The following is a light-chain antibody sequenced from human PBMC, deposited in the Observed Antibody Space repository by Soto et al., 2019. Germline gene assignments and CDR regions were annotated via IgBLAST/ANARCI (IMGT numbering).Light chain of an antibody. CDR1: QSVGSIY. CDR3: QQYNDWPLT. J-gene: IGKJ1*01. V-gene: IGKV3-15*01. CDR2: GAF. Sequence: EIGMTQSPATLSLSPGERATLSCRASQSVGSIYLAWYQQKPGQAPSLLIYGAFTRATGIPARFSGTGSGTEFTLTISSLQSEDFALYYCQQYNDWPLTFGQGTKVDI.